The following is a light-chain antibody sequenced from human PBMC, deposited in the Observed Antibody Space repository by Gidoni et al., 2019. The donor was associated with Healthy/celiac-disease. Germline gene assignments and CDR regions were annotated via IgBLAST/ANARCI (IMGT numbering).Light chain of an antibody. Sequence: EIVLTQSPATLSWSPGERATLSCRASQSVSSYLALYQQKPGQAPRLLIYDAPNRATGLPARFSGSGSWTDFSLTICSLEPEDFAVYYCQQRSNWPPYTFGRGPSWRSN. J-gene: IGKJ2*01. CDR1: QSVSSY. CDR3: QQRSNWPPYT. V-gene: IGKV3-11*01. CDR2: DAP.